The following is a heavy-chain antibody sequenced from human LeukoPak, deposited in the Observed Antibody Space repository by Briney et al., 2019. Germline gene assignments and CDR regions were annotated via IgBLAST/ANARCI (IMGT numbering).Heavy chain of an antibody. V-gene: IGHV3-30*18. D-gene: IGHD2-8*01. CDR1: GFTFISYG. J-gene: IGHJ4*02. CDR3: AKEYDGY. Sequence: GSLRLSCAASGFTFISYGIHWVRQAPGKGLEWVAVISKDGSDKKYADSVKGRFIISRDNSKNTLYLQMNSLRAEDTAVYYCAKEYDGYWGQGTLVTVSS. CDR2: ISKDGSDK.